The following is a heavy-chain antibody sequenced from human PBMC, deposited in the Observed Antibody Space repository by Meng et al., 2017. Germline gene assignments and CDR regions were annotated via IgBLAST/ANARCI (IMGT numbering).Heavy chain of an antibody. V-gene: IGHV3-20*02. CDR1: GFTFDDYG. Sequence: GESLKISFAASGFTFDDYGMSWVRHAPGKGLEWVSGINWNGGSTGYADSVKGRFTISRDNAKNSLYLQMNSLRAEDTALYHCAREAVIPTDDAFDIWGQGTMVTVSS. J-gene: IGHJ3*02. CDR2: INWNGGST. D-gene: IGHD3-22*01. CDR3: AREAVIPTDDAFDI.